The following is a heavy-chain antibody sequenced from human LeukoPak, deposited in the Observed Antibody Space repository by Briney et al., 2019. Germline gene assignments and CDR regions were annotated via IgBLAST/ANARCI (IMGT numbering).Heavy chain of an antibody. V-gene: IGHV4-30-2*01. CDR2: IYHSGST. D-gene: IGHD5-12*01. J-gene: IGHJ4*02. CDR1: GGSISSGGYS. Sequence: SQTLSLTCAVSGGSISSGGYSWSWIRQPPGKGLEWIGYIYHSGSTYYNPSLKSRVTISVDRSKNQFSLGLSSVTAADTAVYYCARGVYSGYDFGFDYWGQGTLVTVSS. CDR3: ARGVYSGYDFGFDY.